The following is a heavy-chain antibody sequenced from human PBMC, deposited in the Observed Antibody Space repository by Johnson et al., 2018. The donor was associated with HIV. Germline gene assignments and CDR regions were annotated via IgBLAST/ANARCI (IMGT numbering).Heavy chain of an antibody. CDR1: GFTFSSYA. Sequence: QVQLVESGGGVVLPGGSLRLSCAASGFTFSSYAMHWVRQAPGKGLEWLAIISYDGGDTWYADSVKGRFTVSRDNSKDTLYLQMNSLRAEDTAMYYCASGVTARAPLLIWGQGTMVTVSS. J-gene: IGHJ3*02. CDR3: ASGVTARAPLLI. V-gene: IGHV3-30-3*01. D-gene: IGHD6-6*01. CDR2: ISYDGGDT.